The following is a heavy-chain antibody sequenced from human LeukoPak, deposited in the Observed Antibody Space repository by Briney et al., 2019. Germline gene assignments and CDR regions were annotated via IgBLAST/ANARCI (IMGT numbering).Heavy chain of an antibody. J-gene: IGHJ5*02. CDR2: IYYSGST. CDR3: ARHGVSGMITFGGANWFDP. Sequence: SETLSLTCPVSGGSISSYYWSWIRQPPGKGLEWMGYIYYSGSTNYNPSLKSRVTISVDTSKNQFSLKLSSVTAADTAVYYCARHGVSGMITFGGANWFDPWGQGTLVTVSS. D-gene: IGHD3-16*01. CDR1: GGSISSYY. V-gene: IGHV4-59*08.